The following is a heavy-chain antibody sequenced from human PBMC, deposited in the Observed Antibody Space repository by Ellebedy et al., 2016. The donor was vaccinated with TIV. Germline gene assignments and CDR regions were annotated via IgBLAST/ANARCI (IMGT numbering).Heavy chain of an antibody. Sequence: PWGSLRLSCAASGFTFSRYAMPWVRQAPGKGLEWVTVISYDGSNKYYTDSVKGRFTISRDNSKNTLYLQMNSLRAEDTAVYYCARGNSGYDAVYLDYWGQGTLVTVSS. CDR3: ARGNSGYDAVYLDY. J-gene: IGHJ4*02. V-gene: IGHV3-30-3*01. CDR1: GFTFSRYA. CDR2: ISYDGSNK. D-gene: IGHD5-12*01.